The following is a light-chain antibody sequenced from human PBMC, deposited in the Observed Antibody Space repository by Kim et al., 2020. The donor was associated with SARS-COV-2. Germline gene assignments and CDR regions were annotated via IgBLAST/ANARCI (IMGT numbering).Light chain of an antibody. CDR3: QQYNSYSPDT. Sequence: DIQMTQSPSTLSASVGDRVTITCRASQSISSWLAWYQQKPGKAPKLLIYDASSLESGVPSRFSGSGSGTEFTLTISSLQPDVFATYYCQQYNSYSPDTFGQGTKLEI. J-gene: IGKJ2*01. CDR2: DAS. V-gene: IGKV1-5*01. CDR1: QSISSW.